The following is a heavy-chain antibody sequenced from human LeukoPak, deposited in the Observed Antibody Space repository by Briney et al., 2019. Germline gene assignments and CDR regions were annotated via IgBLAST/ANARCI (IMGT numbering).Heavy chain of an antibody. D-gene: IGHD2-15*01. V-gene: IGHV3-48*03. CDR2: ISSCGSTI. CDR3: ARGGGRPYCSGGSCYSWFDP. Sequence: GGSLRLSCAASGFTFSSYEMNWVRQAPGKGLEWVSYISSCGSTIYYADSVKGRFTISRDNAKNSLYLQMNSLRAEDTAVYYCARGGGRPYCSGGSCYSWFDPWGQGTLVTVSS. CDR1: GFTFSSYE. J-gene: IGHJ5*02.